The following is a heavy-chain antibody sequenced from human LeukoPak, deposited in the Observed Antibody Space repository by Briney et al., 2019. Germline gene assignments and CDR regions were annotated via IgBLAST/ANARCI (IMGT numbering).Heavy chain of an antibody. J-gene: IGHJ4*02. D-gene: IGHD3-22*01. CDR2: IYYSGST. Sequence: PSQTLSLTCTVSGGSISSGDYYWSWIRQPPGKGLEWIGYIYYSGSTYYNPSLKSRVTISVDTSENQFSLKLSSVTAADTAVYYCARTYYYDSSGYYRDYWGQGTLVTVSS. CDR3: ARTYYYDSSGYYRDY. CDR1: GGSISSGDYY. V-gene: IGHV4-30-4*01.